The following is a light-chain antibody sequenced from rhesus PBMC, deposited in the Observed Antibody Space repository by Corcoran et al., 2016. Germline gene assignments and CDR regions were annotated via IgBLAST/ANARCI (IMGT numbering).Light chain of an antibody. CDR3: QHGYGTPLT. CDR2: KAS. CDR1: ENVNNY. J-gene: IGKJ4*01. Sequence: DIQMTQSPSSLSASVGDRVTITCRASENVNNYLNWYQQKPGKAPKLLIYKASTLQSGVPSRLGARGSGTDDTSTISSRQPEDVATYYCQHGYGTPLTFGGGTKVELK. V-gene: IGKV1-74*01.